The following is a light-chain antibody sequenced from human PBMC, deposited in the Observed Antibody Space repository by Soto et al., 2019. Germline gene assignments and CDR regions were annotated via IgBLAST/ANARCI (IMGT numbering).Light chain of an antibody. Sequence: QSALTQPPSGSGSPVQSVTISCTGTGSDVGGYNYVSWYQQHPGKAPKLMIYEVSKRPSGVPDRFSGSQSGNTSYLTVSGLQAEDEADYYCSSYAGSNNLVFGGGTKLTVL. V-gene: IGLV2-8*01. CDR3: SSYAGSNNLV. CDR1: GSDVGGYNY. CDR2: EVS. J-gene: IGLJ2*01.